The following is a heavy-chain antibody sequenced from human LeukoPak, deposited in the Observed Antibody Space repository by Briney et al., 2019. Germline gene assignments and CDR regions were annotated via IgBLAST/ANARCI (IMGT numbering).Heavy chain of an antibody. V-gene: IGHV7-4-1*02. D-gene: IGHD3-22*01. CDR2: INTNTGNP. CDR1: GYTFTSYA. J-gene: IGHJ4*02. CDR3: AREETPTTYYYDSSGYQEHY. Sequence: ASVKVSCKASGYTFTSYATNWVRQAPGQGLEWMGWINTNTGNPTYAQGFTGRFVFSLDTSVSTAYLQISSLKAEDTAVYYCAREETPTTYYYDSSGYQEHYWGQGTLVTVSS.